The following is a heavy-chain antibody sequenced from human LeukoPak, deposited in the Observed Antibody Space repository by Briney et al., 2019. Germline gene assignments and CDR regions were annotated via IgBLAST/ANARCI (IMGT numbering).Heavy chain of an antibody. J-gene: IGHJ4*02. CDR3: AREGYYDSSGQIDY. CDR2: INSDGSGT. D-gene: IGHD3-22*01. V-gene: IGHV3-74*03. Sequence: GGSLRLSCAASGFTFSNYWMHWVRQAPGKGLVWVSHINSDGSGTTYADSVKGRFTISRDNAKNTLYLQMNSLRAVDPAVYYCAREGYYDSSGQIDYWGQGTLVTVSS. CDR1: GFTFSNYW.